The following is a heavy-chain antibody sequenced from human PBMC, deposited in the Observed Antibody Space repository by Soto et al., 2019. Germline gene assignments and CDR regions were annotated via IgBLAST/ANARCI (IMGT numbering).Heavy chain of an antibody. J-gene: IGHJ4*02. CDR1: GFTFSSFG. CDR2: ISYDGSKE. Sequence: QVQLVESGGGVVQPGRSLRLSCAASGFTFSSFGMHWVRKVPGKGLEWVALISYDGSKEYYADSVQGRFTISRDKSKNTLYLQMNSLRVEDTAVYYCAKDRGWSSADLDYWGQGTLVTVSS. CDR3: AKDRGWSSADLDY. V-gene: IGHV3-30*18. D-gene: IGHD6-19*01.